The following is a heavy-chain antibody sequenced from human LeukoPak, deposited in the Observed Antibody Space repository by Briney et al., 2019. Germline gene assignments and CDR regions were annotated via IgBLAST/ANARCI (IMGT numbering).Heavy chain of an antibody. V-gene: IGHV3-7*04. Sequence: GGSLRPSCVASGFFFSDNSTTWVRQPPGKGLEWVGKIKEDGSKEYYVEYVKGRFTISRDNAKNSLYLQMNSLRAEDTAVYYCARGRAVDIWGQGTMVTVTS. CDR2: IKEDGSKE. J-gene: IGHJ3*02. CDR1: GFFFSDNS. CDR3: ARGRAVDI.